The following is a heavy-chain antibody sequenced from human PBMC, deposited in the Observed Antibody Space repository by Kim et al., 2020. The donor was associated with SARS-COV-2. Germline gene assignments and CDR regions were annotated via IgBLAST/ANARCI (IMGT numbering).Heavy chain of an antibody. CDR3: ARSQQLVAFDY. Sequence: ASVKVSCKASGYMFTGYYLYWVRQAPGQGLEYMGRINTNTGAANYGQNFQGRITISRDTSITTVYMELNGLKSDDTAMYYCARSQQLVAFDYWGQGTLVTVSS. V-gene: IGHV1-2*06. D-gene: IGHD6-13*01. CDR1: GYMFTGYY. CDR2: INTNTGAA. J-gene: IGHJ4*02.